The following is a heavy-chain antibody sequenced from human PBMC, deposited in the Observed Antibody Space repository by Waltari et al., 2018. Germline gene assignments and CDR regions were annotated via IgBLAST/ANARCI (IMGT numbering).Heavy chain of an antibody. D-gene: IGHD1-26*01. Sequence: EVQLVESGGGLVKPGGSLRLSCAASGFTFSSYSMNWVRQAPGNGLEWVSSISSSSGYIYYADSVKGRFTISRDNANNSLYLQMNSLRAEDTAVYYCARDLVGVKGDYWGQGTLVTVSS. CDR2: ISSSSGYI. J-gene: IGHJ4*02. CDR1: GFTFSSYS. V-gene: IGHV3-21*01. CDR3: ARDLVGVKGDY.